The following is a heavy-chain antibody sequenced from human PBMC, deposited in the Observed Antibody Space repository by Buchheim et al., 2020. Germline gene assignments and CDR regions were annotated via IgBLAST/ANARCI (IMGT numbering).Heavy chain of an antibody. CDR2: IYYSGST. V-gene: IGHV4-30-4*01. D-gene: IGHD3-10*01. CDR1: GGSISSDDYY. Sequence: QVQLQESGPGLVKPSQTLSLTCTVFGGSISSDDYYWSWIRQPPGKGLEWIGYIYYSGSTYYNPSLKSRLTISVDTSRNQFSLKLSSVTAADTAVYYCARDINGRADYWGQGTL. J-gene: IGHJ4*02. CDR3: ARDINGRADY.